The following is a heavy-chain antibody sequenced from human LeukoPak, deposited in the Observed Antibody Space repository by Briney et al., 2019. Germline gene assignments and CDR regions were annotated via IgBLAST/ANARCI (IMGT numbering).Heavy chain of an antibody. J-gene: IGHJ4*02. D-gene: IGHD5-18*01. CDR3: ARDPGSGYSFLYYFDY. Sequence: ASVKVSCKASGYTFTSYYMHWVRQAPGQGLEWMGIINPSGGSTSYAQKFQGRVTMTRDTSTSTVYMELSSLRSEDTAVYYCARDPGSGYSFLYYFDYWGQGTLVTVSS. CDR1: GYTFTSYY. CDR2: INPSGGST. V-gene: IGHV1-46*01.